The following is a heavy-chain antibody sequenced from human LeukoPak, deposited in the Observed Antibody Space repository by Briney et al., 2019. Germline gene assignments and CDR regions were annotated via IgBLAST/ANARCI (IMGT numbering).Heavy chain of an antibody. J-gene: IGHJ5*02. D-gene: IGHD3-3*01. V-gene: IGHV1-3*01. Sequence: GASVKVSCKASGYTFTSYAMHWVRQAPGQRLEWMGWINAGNGNTKYSQKFQGRVTITRDTSASTAYMELRSLRSDDTAVYYCARATIFGVVIMNWFDPWGQGTLVTVSS. CDR2: INAGNGNT. CDR1: GYTFTSYA. CDR3: ARATIFGVVIMNWFDP.